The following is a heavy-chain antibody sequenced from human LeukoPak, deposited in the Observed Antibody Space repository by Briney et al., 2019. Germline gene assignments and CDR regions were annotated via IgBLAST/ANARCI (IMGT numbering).Heavy chain of an antibody. J-gene: IGHJ1*01. V-gene: IGHV3-21*04. CDR2: ISSSRTYI. D-gene: IGHD3-22*01. CDR3: AKDLDSSGSWPAEYFQH. CDR1: GFTFSSYS. Sequence: GGSLRLSCAASGFTFSSYSMNWVRQAPGKGLDWVSSISSSRTYIYYADSVKGRFTISRDNAKNSLFLQMNSLRAEDTAVYYCAKDLDSSGSWPAEYFQHWGQGTLVTVSS.